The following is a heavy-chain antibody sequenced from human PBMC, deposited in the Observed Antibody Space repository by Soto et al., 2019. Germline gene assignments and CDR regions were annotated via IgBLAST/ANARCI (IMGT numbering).Heavy chain of an antibody. V-gene: IGHV3-72*01. CDR3: AMLGGWSGGSNDMDV. J-gene: IGHJ6*02. Sequence: EVQLVESGGGLVQPGGSLRLSCAASGLIFGAFHLDGVAKLPGRGLEWVGGIRRKVNSYTTEYAASVKGRFTISRDDSKNSLYLQMNSLKTEDTAVYYCAMLGGWSGGSNDMDVWGQGTTVTVSS. CDR1: GLIFGAFH. D-gene: IGHD6-19*01. CDR2: IRRKVNSYTT.